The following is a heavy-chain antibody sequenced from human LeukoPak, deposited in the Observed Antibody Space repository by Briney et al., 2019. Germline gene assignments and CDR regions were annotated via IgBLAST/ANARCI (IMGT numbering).Heavy chain of an antibody. J-gene: IGHJ6*02. CDR3: AKELGPKESWYYYYGMDV. V-gene: IGHV1-69*04. Sequence: SVKASCKASGGTFSSYAISWVRQAPGQGLEWMGRIIPILGIANYAQKFQGRVTITADKSTSTAYMELSSLRSEDTAVYYCAKELGPKESWYYYYGMDVWGQGTTVTVSS. D-gene: IGHD7-27*01. CDR2: IIPILGIA. CDR1: GGTFSSYA.